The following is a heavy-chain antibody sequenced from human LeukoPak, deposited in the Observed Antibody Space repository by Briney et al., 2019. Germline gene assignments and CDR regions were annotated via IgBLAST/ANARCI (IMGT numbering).Heavy chain of an antibody. CDR3: ARESAVDGGDYDY. J-gene: IGHJ4*02. V-gene: IGHV1-46*01. Sequence: ASVKVSCKASGYAFTSYYMHWVRQAPGQGLEWIGIINPSGGSTSYAQKFQGRVTMTRDTSTSTVYMELSSLRSEDTAVYYCARESAVDGGDYDYWGQGTLVTVSS. CDR1: GYAFTSYY. D-gene: IGHD4-23*01. CDR2: INPSGGST.